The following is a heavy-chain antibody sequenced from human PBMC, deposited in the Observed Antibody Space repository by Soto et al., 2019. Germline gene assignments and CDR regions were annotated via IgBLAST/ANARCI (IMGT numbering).Heavy chain of an antibody. CDR2: IKTKADAVTT. J-gene: IGHJ5*02. V-gene: IGHV3-15*02. Sequence: QLVESGGALVQPGGSLRLSCAASGFTFKNAWMSWVRQAPGKGLEWVGRIKTKADAVTTDYAAPVKGRFTISRDASKNTLYLQMNSLKNEDTALYFCTTDGATIFFDPRGQGTLVTVSS. D-gene: IGHD3-10*02. CDR3: TTDGATIFFDP. CDR1: GFTFKNAW.